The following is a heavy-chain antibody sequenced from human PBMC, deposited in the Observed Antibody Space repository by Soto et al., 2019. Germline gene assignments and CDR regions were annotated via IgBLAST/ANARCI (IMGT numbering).Heavy chain of an antibody. J-gene: IGHJ6*02. CDR1: GFTFSSYS. CDR2: ISSSSSYI. CDR3: ERDRSAGDYFYYGMDV. V-gene: IGHV3-21*01. Sequence: GGSLRLSCAASGFTFSSYSMNWVRQAPGKGLEWVSSISSSSSYIYYADSVKGRFTISRGNAKNPLYLQMNSVRDEDTAIYYCERDRSAGDYFYYGMDVWGQGTTVTVSS. D-gene: IGHD1-1*01.